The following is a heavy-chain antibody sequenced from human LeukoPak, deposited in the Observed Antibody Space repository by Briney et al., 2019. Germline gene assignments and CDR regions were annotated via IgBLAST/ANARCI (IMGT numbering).Heavy chain of an antibody. CDR3: ARGRHSHRTRRGWFDP. J-gene: IGHJ5*02. CDR1: GGSFSGYY. V-gene: IGHV4-34*01. D-gene: IGHD2-15*01. CDR2: INHSGST. Sequence: SETLSLTCAVYGGSFSGYYWSWIRQPPGKGLEWIGEINHSGSTNYNPSLKSRVTISVDTSKNQFPLKLSSVTAADTAVYYCARGRHSHRTRRGWFDPWGQGTLVTVSS.